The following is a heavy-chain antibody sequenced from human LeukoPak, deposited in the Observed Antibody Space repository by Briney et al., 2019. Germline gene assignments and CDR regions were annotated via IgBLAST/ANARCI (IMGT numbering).Heavy chain of an antibody. V-gene: IGHV1-2*02. CDR2: INPNSGGT. D-gene: IGHD3-22*01. CDR1: GYTFTGYY. Sequence: ASVKVSCKASGYTFTGYYMHWVRQAPGPGLEWMGWINPNSGGTNYAQKFQGRVTMTRDTSISTAYMELSRLRSDDTAVYYCARMYYYDSSAHGSGHYFDYWGQGTLVTVSS. J-gene: IGHJ4*02. CDR3: ARMYYYDSSAHGSGHYFDY.